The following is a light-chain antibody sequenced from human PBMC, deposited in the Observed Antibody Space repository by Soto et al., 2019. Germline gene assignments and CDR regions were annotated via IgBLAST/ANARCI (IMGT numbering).Light chain of an antibody. CDR1: QSISSY. V-gene: IGKV1-39*01. J-gene: IGKJ1*01. CDR3: QQSYSTPHT. Sequence: DIQMTQSPSSLSASVGDRVTITFLASQSISSYLNWYQQKPGKAPKLLIYAASSLQSGVPSRFSGSGSGTDFTLTISSLQPEDFATYYCQQSYSTPHTFGQGTKVDIK. CDR2: AAS.